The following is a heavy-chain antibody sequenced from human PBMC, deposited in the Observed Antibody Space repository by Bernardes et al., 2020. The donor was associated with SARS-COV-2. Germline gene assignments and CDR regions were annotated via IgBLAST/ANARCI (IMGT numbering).Heavy chain of an antibody. Sequence: GGSLRLSCAASGFTFSDYNINWVRQAPGKGLEWVPSITRSSTIYYADSVKGRFTISRDNAKNSLYLQMNSLRAEDTAVYFCARDQSFYYASSDYWGQGTLVTVSS. CDR1: GFTFSDYN. CDR2: ITRSSTI. J-gene: IGHJ4*02. V-gene: IGHV3-21*01. CDR3: ARDQSFYYASSDY. D-gene: IGHD3-10*01.